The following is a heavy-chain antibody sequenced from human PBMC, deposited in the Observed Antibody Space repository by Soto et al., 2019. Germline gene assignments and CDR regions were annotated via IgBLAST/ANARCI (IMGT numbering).Heavy chain of an antibody. D-gene: IGHD6-19*01. V-gene: IGHV4-61*07. CDR2: IYYSGST. Sequence: WIRQPPGKGLEWIGYIYYSGSTNYNPSLKSRVTISVDTSKNQFSLKLSSVTAADTAVYYCARQQWLVLNAFDIWGQGTMVT. J-gene: IGHJ3*02. CDR3: ARQQWLVLNAFDI.